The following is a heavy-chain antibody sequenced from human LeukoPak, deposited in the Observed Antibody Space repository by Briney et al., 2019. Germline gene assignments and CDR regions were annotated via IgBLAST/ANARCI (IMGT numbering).Heavy chain of an antibody. CDR1: GGSFSGYY. CDR3: ARLPLAEAGTTFDY. J-gene: IGHJ4*02. D-gene: IGHD6-13*01. CDR2: INHSGST. Sequence: SGTLSLTCAVYGGSFSGYYWSWIRQPPGKGLEWIGEINHSGSTNYNPSLKSRVTISVDTSKNQFSLKLSSVTAADTAVYYCARLPLAEAGTTFDYWGQGTLVTVSS. V-gene: IGHV4-34*01.